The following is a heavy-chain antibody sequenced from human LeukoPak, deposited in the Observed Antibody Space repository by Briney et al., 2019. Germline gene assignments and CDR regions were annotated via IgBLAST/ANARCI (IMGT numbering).Heavy chain of an antibody. CDR3: ARAIQLWSPFDY. Sequence: GGSLRLSCAASGFSFSSYAMYWVRQAPGKGLEWVAVISYDGGNKYYADSVEGRFTISRDNSKNTLYLQMNSLRAEDAAVYYCARAIQLWSPFDYWGQGTLVPVSS. CDR1: GFSFSSYA. J-gene: IGHJ4*02. D-gene: IGHD5-18*01. CDR2: ISYDGGNK. V-gene: IGHV3-30*19.